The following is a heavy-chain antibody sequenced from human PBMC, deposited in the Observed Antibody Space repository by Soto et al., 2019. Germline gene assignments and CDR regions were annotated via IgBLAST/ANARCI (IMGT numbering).Heavy chain of an antibody. CDR1: SGSISSYY. J-gene: IGHJ4*02. Sequence: PWETLSLTCTVSSGSISSYYWSWIRQPPGKGLEWIGYIYYSGSTNYNPSLKSRVTISVDTSKNQFSLKLSSVTAADTAVYYCARSLSSYGGKNFDYWGQGTLVTVSS. CDR2: IYYSGST. V-gene: IGHV4-59*01. D-gene: IGHD5-18*01. CDR3: ARSLSSYGGKNFDY.